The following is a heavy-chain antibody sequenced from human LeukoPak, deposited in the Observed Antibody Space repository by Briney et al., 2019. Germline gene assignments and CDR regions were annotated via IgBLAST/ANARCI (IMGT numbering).Heavy chain of an antibody. CDR3: ARLRSTYWYFDL. Sequence: KSSETLSLTCTVSGGSISIYYWSWVRQPAGKGLEWIGRIYTSGTTHYNPSLKSRVTMSVDTSKNQFSLKLSSVTAADTAVYYCARLRSTYWYFDLWGRGTLVTVSS. J-gene: IGHJ2*01. D-gene: IGHD4-17*01. CDR1: GGSISIYY. V-gene: IGHV4-4*07. CDR2: IYTSGTT.